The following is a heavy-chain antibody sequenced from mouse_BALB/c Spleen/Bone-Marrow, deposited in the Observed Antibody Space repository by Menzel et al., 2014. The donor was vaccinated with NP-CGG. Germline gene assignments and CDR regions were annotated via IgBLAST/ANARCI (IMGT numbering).Heavy chain of an antibody. D-gene: IGHD1-1*01. CDR1: GFDFSRYW. Sequence: EVKLVESGGGLVQPGGSLKLSCAASGFDFSRYWMSWVRQAPGKGLEWIGEINPDSSTINYTPSLKDKFIISRDNAKNTLYLQMSKVRSGDTALYYCARLYYYGHFTYWGQGTLVTVSA. J-gene: IGHJ3*01. CDR2: INPDSSTI. CDR3: ARLYYYGHFTY. V-gene: IGHV4-1*02.